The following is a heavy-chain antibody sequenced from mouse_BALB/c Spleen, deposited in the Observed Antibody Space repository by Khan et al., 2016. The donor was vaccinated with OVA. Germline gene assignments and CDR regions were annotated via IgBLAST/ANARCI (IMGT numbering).Heavy chain of an antibody. V-gene: IGHV5-9-3*01. CDR2: ISSDGDYT. D-gene: IGHD2-1*01. CDR3: ARSAYGNFAY. CDR1: GFTFSTYA. J-gene: IGHJ3*01. Sequence: EVELVESGGGLVKPGGSLKLSCAAPGFTFSTYAMSWVRQTPEKRLEWVATISSDGDYTYYPDNVTGRFTISRDNAKNTLYLQMSSLRSEDTAMYYCARSAYGNFAYWGQGTLVTVSA.